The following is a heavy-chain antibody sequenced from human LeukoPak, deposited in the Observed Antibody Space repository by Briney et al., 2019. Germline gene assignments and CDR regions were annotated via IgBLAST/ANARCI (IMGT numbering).Heavy chain of an antibody. V-gene: IGHV1-46*01. D-gene: IGHD6-19*01. CDR3: ARSQWLGDNYYYYYMDV. J-gene: IGHJ6*03. Sequence: WASVKVSCKASGYTFTNYYIHWVRQAPGQGLECMGIINPSGGSTSYAQKFQGRVTMTRDMSTSTVYMELSSLRSEDTAVYYCARSQWLGDNYYYYYMDVWGKGTTVTVSS. CDR1: GYTFTNYY. CDR2: INPSGGST.